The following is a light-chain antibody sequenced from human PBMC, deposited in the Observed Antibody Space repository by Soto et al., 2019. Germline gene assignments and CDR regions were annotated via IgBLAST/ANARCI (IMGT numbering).Light chain of an antibody. V-gene: IGLV1-51*02. Sequence: QSVRTQPRSVSAAPGQKVTISCSGSSSSIGSNYVSWFQQLPGTAPKLLISENNKRPSGIPDRFSGSKSGTSATLDITGLQTGDEADYYCGTWDNSLSAGVFGTGTKVTVL. J-gene: IGLJ1*01. CDR2: ENN. CDR1: SSSIGSNY. CDR3: GTWDNSLSAGV.